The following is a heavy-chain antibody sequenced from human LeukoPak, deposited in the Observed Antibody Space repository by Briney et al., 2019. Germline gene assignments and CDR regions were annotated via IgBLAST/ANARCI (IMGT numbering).Heavy chain of an antibody. CDR2: IRSKANSYAT. D-gene: IGHD6-13*01. CDR3: TSPRGRSWQKDYYYYGMDV. CDR1: GFTLNNAW. V-gene: IGHV3-73*01. J-gene: IGHJ6*02. Sequence: GGSLRLSCAACGFTLNNAWKSWVRQASGKGLEWVGRIRSKANSYATAYAASVKGRFTISRDDSKNTAYLQMNSLKTEDTAVYYCTSPRGRSWQKDYYYYGMDVWGQGTTVTVSS.